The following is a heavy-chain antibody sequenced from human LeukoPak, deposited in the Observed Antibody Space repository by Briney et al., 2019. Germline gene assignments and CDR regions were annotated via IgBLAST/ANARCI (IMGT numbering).Heavy chain of an antibody. CDR2: IYSGGSA. V-gene: IGHV3-53*01. Sequence: GGSLRLSCAASGFTVSLSYMTWIRQAPGKGLEWVSVIYSGGSAYYADSVKGRFTISRDNSKNTIYLQMNSLIVEDTAMYYCARDNSRHSFDYWGQGTLVTVSS. J-gene: IGHJ4*02. CDR1: GFTVSLSY. D-gene: IGHD3-3*02. CDR3: ARDNSRHSFDY.